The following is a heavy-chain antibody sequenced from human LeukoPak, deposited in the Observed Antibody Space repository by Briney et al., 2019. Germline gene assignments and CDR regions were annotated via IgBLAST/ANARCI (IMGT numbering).Heavy chain of an antibody. J-gene: IGHJ6*02. CDR1: GGSISSGAYY. CDR3: ARRSNYYYGMDV. D-gene: IGHD5/OR15-5a*01. V-gene: IGHV4-31*03. Sequence: SQTLSLTCTVSGGSISSGAYYWSWIRQHPGKGLEWIGYIYYSGSTYYSPSLKSRVTISVDTSKNQFSLKLSSVTAADTAVYYCARRSNYYYGMDVWGQGTTVTVSS. CDR2: IYYSGST.